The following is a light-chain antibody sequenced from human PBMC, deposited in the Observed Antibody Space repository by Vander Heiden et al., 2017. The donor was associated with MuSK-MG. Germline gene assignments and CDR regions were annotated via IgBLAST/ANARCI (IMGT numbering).Light chain of an antibody. J-gene: IGKJ1*01. V-gene: IGKV2-30*01. CDR2: KVS. CDR1: QSLVYSDGNTY. Sequence: DVVMTQSPLSLPVTLGQPASISCRSSQSLVYSDGNTYLSWFQQRPGQSPRRLIYKVSNRDSGVPDRFSGSGSGTDFTLKISRVEAEDVGVYYCLQGTHWRWTFGHGTKVEIK. CDR3: LQGTHWRWT.